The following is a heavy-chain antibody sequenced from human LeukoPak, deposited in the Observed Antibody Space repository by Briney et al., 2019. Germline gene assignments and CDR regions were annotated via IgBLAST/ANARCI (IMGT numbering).Heavy chain of an antibody. Sequence: PGGSLRLSCVASGFTFSSYWMSWVRQAPGKGLEWVANIKQDGSEKYYVDSVKGRFTISRDNAKNSLYLQMNSLRAEDTAVYYCASVLVGAFDIWGQGTMVTVSS. V-gene: IGHV3-7*01. CDR3: ASVLVGAFDI. J-gene: IGHJ3*02. CDR1: GFTFSSYW. CDR2: IKQDGSEK. D-gene: IGHD2-15*01.